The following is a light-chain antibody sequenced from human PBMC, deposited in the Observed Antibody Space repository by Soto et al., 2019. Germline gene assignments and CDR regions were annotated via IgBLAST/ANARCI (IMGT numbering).Light chain of an antibody. CDR1: QSISSY. CDR3: QQSYSTPRT. V-gene: IGKV1-39*01. Sequence: DIQMTQSPSSLSASVGDRVTITCRASQSISSYLSWYQQKPGKAPKLLIYAASSLQSGVPSRFSGSESGTDFTLTISSLQPEDFATYYCQQSYSTPRTFGPGTKVDVK. J-gene: IGKJ3*01. CDR2: AAS.